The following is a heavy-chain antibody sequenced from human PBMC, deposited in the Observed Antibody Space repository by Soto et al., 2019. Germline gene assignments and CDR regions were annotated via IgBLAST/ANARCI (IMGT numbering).Heavy chain of an antibody. CDR2: IYYSGST. D-gene: IGHD3-22*01. V-gene: IGHV4-31*03. CDR3: ARVRVYNYYDSSGYLPFDY. CDR1: GGSISSGGYY. Sequence: PSETLSLTCTVSGGSISSGGYYWSWIRQHPGKGLEWIGYIYYSGSTYYNPSLKSRVTISVDTSKNQFSLKLSSVTAADTAVYYCARVRVYNYYDSSGYLPFDYWGQGTLVTVSS. J-gene: IGHJ4*02.